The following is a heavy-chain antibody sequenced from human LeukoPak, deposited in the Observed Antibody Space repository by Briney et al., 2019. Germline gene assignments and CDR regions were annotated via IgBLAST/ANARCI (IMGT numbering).Heavy chain of an antibody. CDR3: AKSDYYDSSGHPSSFEY. J-gene: IGHJ4*02. V-gene: IGHV3-23*01. D-gene: IGHD3-22*01. CDR1: GFPFSSYA. Sequence: GGSLRLSCAASGFPFSSYAMSWVRQAPGKGPEWVSAVSGSGDTTCYADSVKGRFTISRDNSKSTLYLQMNSLRAEDTAFYYCAKSDYYDSSGHPSSFEYWGQGTLVTVSS. CDR2: VSGSGDTT.